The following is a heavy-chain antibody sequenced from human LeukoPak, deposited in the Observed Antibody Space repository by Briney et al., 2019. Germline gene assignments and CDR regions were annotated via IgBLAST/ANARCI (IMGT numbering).Heavy chain of an antibody. V-gene: IGHV3-33*01. CDR1: GFTSSSYG. Sequence: GRSLRLSCAASGFTSSSYGMHWVRQAPGKGLEWVAVIWYDGSNKYYADSVKGRFTISRDNSKNTLYLQMNSLRAEDTAVYYCARDGPHPRDPNNWFDPWGQGTLVTVSS. J-gene: IGHJ5*02. CDR3: ARDGPHPRDPNNWFDP. CDR2: IWYDGSNK.